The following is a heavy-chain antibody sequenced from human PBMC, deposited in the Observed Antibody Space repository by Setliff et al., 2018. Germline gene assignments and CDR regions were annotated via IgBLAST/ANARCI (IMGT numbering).Heavy chain of an antibody. D-gene: IGHD6-6*01. CDR1: GGSFSTHY. Sequence: SETLSLTCAVYGGSFSTHYWIRQPPGKGLEWIGEINHSGSTNYNPSLKSRVTISVDTSKNQFSLKLSSVTAADTAVYYCARLSSSLPDYWGQGTLVTVSS. CDR2: INHSGST. J-gene: IGHJ4*02. V-gene: IGHV4-34*01. CDR3: ARLSSSLPDY.